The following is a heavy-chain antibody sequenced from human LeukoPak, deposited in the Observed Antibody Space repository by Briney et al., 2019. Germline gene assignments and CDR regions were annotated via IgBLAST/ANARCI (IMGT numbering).Heavy chain of an antibody. V-gene: IGHV4-4*07. CDR2: IYASGSA. J-gene: IGHJ5*02. D-gene: IGHD6-6*01. CDR1: GGSISIYY. CDR3: ARSKEQLVPFDP. Sequence: SETLSLTCTVSGGSISIYYWSWVRQPAGKGLEWIGRIYASGSANYNPSLKSRVTMSVETSKNQFTLNLRSVTAADTAVYYCARSKEQLVPFDPWGQGTLVTVSS.